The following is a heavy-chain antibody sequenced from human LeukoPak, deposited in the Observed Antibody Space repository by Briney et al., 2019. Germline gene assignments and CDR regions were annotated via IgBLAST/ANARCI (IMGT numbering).Heavy chain of an antibody. J-gene: IGHJ4*02. V-gene: IGHV4-34*01. CDR3: AREAYDIVVVPAAMDYYFDY. D-gene: IGHD2-2*01. CDR1: GGSFSGYY. Sequence: PSETLSLTCAVYGGSFSGYYWSWIRQPPGKGLEWIGEINHSGSTNYNPSLKSRVTISVDTSKNQFSRKLSSVTAADTAVYYSAREAYDIVVVPAAMDYYFDYWGQGTLVTVSS. CDR2: INHSGST.